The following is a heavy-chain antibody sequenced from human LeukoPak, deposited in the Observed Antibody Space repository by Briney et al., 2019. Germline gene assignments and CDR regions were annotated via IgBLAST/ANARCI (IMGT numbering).Heavy chain of an antibody. D-gene: IGHD2-21*02. CDR2: IYHSGST. Sequence: PSGTLSLTCAVSGGSISSSNWWSWVRQPPGKGLEWIGEIYHSGSTNYNPSLRSRVTISVDPSKSQFSLRLTSVTAADTAVYYCARTVVTATIDGFQIWGQGTMVTVSS. CDR1: GGSISSSNW. J-gene: IGHJ3*02. V-gene: IGHV4-4*02. CDR3: ARTVVTATIDGFQI.